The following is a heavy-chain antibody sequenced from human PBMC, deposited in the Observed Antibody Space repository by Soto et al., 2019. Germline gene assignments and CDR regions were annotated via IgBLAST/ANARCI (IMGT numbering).Heavy chain of an antibody. V-gene: IGHV3-23*01. D-gene: IGHD6-6*01. Sequence: PGGSLRLSCAASGFTFSSYAMSWVRQAPGKGLEWVSAISGSGGSTYYADSVKGRFTISRDNSKNTLYLQMNSLRAEDTAVYYCAKDPTYSSSYIGFSYYYYYGMDVWGQGTRVTVAS. CDR3: AKDPTYSSSYIGFSYYYYYGMDV. J-gene: IGHJ6*02. CDR1: GFTFSSYA. CDR2: ISGSGGST.